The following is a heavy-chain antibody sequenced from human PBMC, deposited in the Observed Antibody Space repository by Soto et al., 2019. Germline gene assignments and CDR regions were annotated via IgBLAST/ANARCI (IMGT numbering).Heavy chain of an antibody. CDR1: GGTFSNST. D-gene: IGHD5-12*01. J-gene: IGHJ4*02. CDR2: LIPILGVA. CDR3: ARFKLGDDY. V-gene: IGHV1-69*02. Sequence: QVQLVQSGAEVRKPGSSVKVSCQASGGTFSNSTVTWVRQAPGQGLEWMGRLIPILGVANYAQKFRGRLTITADKSTTTAYMELRSLRSEVTAIYYCARFKLGDDYWGQGTLVTVSS.